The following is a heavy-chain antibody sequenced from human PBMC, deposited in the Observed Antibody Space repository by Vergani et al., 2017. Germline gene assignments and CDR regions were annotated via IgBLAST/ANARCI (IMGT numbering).Heavy chain of an antibody. J-gene: IGHJ4*02. D-gene: IGHD5-18*01. V-gene: IGHV4-59*01. CDR2: IYYSGST. CDR1: GGSISSYY. Sequence: QVQLQESGPGLVKPSQTLSLTCTVSGGSISSYYWSWIRQPPGKGLEWIGYIYYSGSTNYNPSLKSRVTISVDTSKNQFSLKLSSVTAADTAVYYCARDVSSYGGFDYWGQGTLVTV. CDR3: ARDVSSYGGFDY.